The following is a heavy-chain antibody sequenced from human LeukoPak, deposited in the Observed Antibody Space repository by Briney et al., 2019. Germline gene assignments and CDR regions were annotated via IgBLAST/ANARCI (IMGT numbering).Heavy chain of an antibody. V-gene: IGHV3-21*01. CDR1: GFTFSSYS. J-gene: IGHJ3*02. CDR2: ISSSSSYI. D-gene: IGHD3-3*01. CDR3: ARDLALYDFWSGYYPPHAFDI. Sequence: PGGSLRLSCAASGFTFSSYSMNWVRQAPGKGLEWVSSISSSSSYIYYADSVKGRFTISRDNAKNSLYLQMNSLRAEDTAVYYCARDLALYDFWSGYYPPHAFDIWGQGTMVTVSS.